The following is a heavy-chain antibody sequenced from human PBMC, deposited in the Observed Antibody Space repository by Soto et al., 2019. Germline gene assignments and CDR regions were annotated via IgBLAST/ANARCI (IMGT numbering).Heavy chain of an antibody. J-gene: IGHJ4*02. V-gene: IGHV4-31*03. CDR1: GGSISSGGYY. CDR3: ARVVVVSESFDY. CDR2: IYYSGST. D-gene: IGHD2-21*02. Sequence: PSETLSLTCTVSGGSISSGGYYWSWIRQHPGKGLEWIGYIYYSGSTYYNPSLKSRVTISVDTSKNQFSLKLSSVTAADTAVYYCARVVVVSESFDYWGQGTLVTVSS.